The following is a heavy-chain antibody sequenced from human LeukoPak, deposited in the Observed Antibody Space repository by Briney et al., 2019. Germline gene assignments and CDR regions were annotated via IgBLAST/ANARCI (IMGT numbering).Heavy chain of an antibody. CDR1: GFTFSSYS. CDR3: ARYSERSDYQLLSGFDY. J-gene: IGHJ4*02. Sequence: PGGSLRLSCAASGFTFSSYSMNWVRQAPGKGLEWVSSISSSSSYIYYADSVKGRFTISRDNAKNSLYLQMNSLRAEDTAVYYCARYSERSDYQLLSGFDYWGQGTLVTVSS. CDR2: ISSSSSYI. D-gene: IGHD2-2*01. V-gene: IGHV3-21*01.